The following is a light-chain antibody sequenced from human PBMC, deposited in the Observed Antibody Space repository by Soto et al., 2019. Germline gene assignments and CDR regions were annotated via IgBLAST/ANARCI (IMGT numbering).Light chain of an antibody. V-gene: IGLV1-44*01. Sequence: QSVLTQPPSASGTPGQRVTISCSGSSSNIGSKTVNWYQQLPGTAPKLLIYSNYQRPSGVPDRFSGSKSGTSASLAISGLQSEDEDDYYWSAWDASLNGYVFGTGTKLTVL. CDR2: SNY. CDR1: SSNIGSKT. J-gene: IGLJ1*01. CDR3: SAWDASLNGYV.